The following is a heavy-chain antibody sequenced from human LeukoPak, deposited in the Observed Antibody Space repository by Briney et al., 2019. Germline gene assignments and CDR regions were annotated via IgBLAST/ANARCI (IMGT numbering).Heavy chain of an antibody. CDR2: ISSSSSYI. CDR1: GFTFSSYS. V-gene: IGHV3-21*01. D-gene: IGHD3-10*01. J-gene: IGHJ3*02. CDR3: ARDSYYYGSGSYYKRSSKSDFDI. Sequence: GGSLRLSCAASGFTFSSYSMNWVRQAPGKGLEWVSSISSSSSYIYYADSVKGRFTISRDNAKNSLYLQMNSLRAEDTAVYYCARDSYYYGSGSYYKRSSKSDFDIWGQGTMVTVSS.